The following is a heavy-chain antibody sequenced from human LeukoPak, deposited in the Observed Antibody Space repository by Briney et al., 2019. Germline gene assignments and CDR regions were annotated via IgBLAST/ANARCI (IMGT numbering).Heavy chain of an antibody. CDR1: GLIFRNYR. Sequence: GGSLRLSCAASGLIFRNYRMGWVRQSPGKGLEGVANIKQDGSETYYAGSVKGRFTISRDNAKNSVCLQMDRLRAADTAVYYCAKKATLTTFDYWGQGTLVTVPS. CDR2: IKQDGSET. V-gene: IGHV3-7*05. CDR3: AKKATLTTFDY. D-gene: IGHD4-11*01. J-gene: IGHJ4*02.